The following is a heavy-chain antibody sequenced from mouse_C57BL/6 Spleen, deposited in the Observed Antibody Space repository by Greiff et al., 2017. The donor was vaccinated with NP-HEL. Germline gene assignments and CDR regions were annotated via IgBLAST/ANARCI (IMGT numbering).Heavy chain of an antibody. V-gene: IGHV5-4*01. CDR1: GFTFSSYA. CDR2: ISAGGSYT. J-gene: IGHJ2*01. Sequence: EVMLVESGGGLVKPGGSLKLSCAASGFTFSSYAMSWVRQTPEKRLEWVATISAGGSYTYYPDNVKGRFTISRDNAKNNLYLQMSHLKSEDTAMYYCARDALRLDYWGQGTTLTVSS. D-gene: IGHD1-1*01. CDR3: ARDALRLDY.